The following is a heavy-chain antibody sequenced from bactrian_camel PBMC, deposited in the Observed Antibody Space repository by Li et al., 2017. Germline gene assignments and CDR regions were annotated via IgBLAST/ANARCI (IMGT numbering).Heavy chain of an antibody. Sequence: VQLVESGGGSVQAGGSLRLSCAASGYTYSSNCMGWFRQAPGKEREWVAGIYTANGITYVADSVKGRFTISEDNAKNTVYLQMNSLKPEDTAMYYCAAGVRSSRYCGDPYAYSYWGQGTQVTVS. D-gene: IGHD6*01. CDR1: GYTYSSNC. J-gene: IGHJ4*01. CDR2: IYTANGIT. CDR3: AAGVRSSRYCGDPYAYSY. V-gene: IGHV3S40*01.